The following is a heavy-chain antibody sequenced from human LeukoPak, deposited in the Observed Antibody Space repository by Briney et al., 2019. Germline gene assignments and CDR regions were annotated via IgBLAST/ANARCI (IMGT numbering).Heavy chain of an antibody. V-gene: IGHV3-30*04. CDR3: ARDQLDIVVVPAAIPVGY. CDR2: ISYDGSNK. D-gene: IGHD2-2*02. J-gene: IGHJ4*02. Sequence: GGSLRLSCAASGFTFSSYAMHWVRQAPGKGLEWVAAISYDGSNKYYADSVKGRFTISRDNSKNTLYLQMNSLRAEDTAVYYCARDQLDIVVVPAAIPVGYWGQGTLVTVSS. CDR1: GFTFSSYA.